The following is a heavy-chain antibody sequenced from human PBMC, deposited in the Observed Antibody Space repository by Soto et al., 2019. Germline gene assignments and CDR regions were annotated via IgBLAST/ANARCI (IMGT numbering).Heavy chain of an antibody. CDR1: GVTFSSYA. CDR3: ARSGYYFWSGYSEGYGMDF. Sequence: SVKVSCKASGVTFSSYAISWVRQAPGQGLEWMGGIIPIFGTANYAQKFQGRVTIIADESTSTAYMELSSLRSEDTAVYYCARSGYYFWSGYSEGYGMDFWGQGTTVTVSS. CDR2: IIPIFGTA. V-gene: IGHV1-69*13. J-gene: IGHJ6*02. D-gene: IGHD3-3*01.